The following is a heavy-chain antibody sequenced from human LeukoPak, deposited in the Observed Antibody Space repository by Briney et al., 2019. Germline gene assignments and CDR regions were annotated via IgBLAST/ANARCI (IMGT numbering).Heavy chain of an antibody. CDR1: GFDFSSNW. V-gene: IGHV3-74*01. CDR3: AKDRGDGSYYFDY. CDR2: IKGDGIST. D-gene: IGHD1-26*01. J-gene: IGHJ4*02. Sequence: PGGSLRLSCAASGFDFSSNWMHWVRHAPGQGLVWVSRIKGDGISTNYADSVKGRFTISRDIAKNTLYLQMNSLRAEDTAVYYCAKDRGDGSYYFDYWGQGTLVTVSS.